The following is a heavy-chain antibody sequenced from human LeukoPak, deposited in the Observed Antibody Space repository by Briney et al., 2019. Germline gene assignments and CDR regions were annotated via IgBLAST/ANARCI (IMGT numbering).Heavy chain of an antibody. CDR3: ARARSGWSTGSFGY. CDR1: GFTYEDYG. J-gene: IGHJ4*02. V-gene: IGHV3-20*04. Sequence: GGSLRLSCAASGFTYEDYGMRGVRQAAGKGGEWVSGMNWNGGSTVYADSVKGRFTISRDNDKKSLYLQMNSLRAEDTALYYCARARSGWSTGSFGYWGQGTLVTVSS. CDR2: MNWNGGST. D-gene: IGHD6-19*01.